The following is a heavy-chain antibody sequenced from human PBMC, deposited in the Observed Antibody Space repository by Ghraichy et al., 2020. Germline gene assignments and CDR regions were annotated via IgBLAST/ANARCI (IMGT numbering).Heavy chain of an antibody. Sequence: ASVKVSCKTAGSTFTSFYMHWVRQSPVQGLEWMGVINPSGISTSPVQKFQGRVTMTRDTSTSTVYMELNSLRSEDTAVYYCARAGERGWFDPWGQGTLVTVSS. V-gene: IGHV1-46*01. CDR2: INPSGIST. CDR3: ARAGERGWFDP. J-gene: IGHJ5*02. CDR1: GSTFTSFY.